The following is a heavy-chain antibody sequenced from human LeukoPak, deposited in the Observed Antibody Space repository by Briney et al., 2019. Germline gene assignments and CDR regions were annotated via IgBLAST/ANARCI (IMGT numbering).Heavy chain of an antibody. CDR1: GGSISSYH. CDR3: ARAPYGSATNNYYMDV. Sequence: SETLSLTCTVSGGSISSYHWSRIRQPPGKGLEWIGFFYYSGSTNYNPSLKSRVTISVDTSKNQFSLKLSSVTAADTAVYYCARAPYGSATNNYYMDVWGKGTTVTVSS. D-gene: IGHD3-10*01. CDR2: FYYSGST. V-gene: IGHV4-59*01. J-gene: IGHJ6*03.